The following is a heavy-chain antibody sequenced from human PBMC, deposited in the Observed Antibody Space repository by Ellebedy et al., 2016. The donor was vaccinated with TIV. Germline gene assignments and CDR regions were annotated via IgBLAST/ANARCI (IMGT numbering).Heavy chain of an antibody. J-gene: IGHJ4*02. CDR2: ISSTSNNI. V-gene: IGHV3-21*01. CDR3: AREMVGEAFDY. Sequence: GESLKISCAASGFTFESYTMTWVRQAPGMGLEWVSSISSTSNNIYYTQSMKGRFTISRDNAKNSLYLQLSSLRVEDTAVYYCAREMVGEAFDYWGPGTLVTVSS. CDR1: GFTFESYT. D-gene: IGHD1-26*01.